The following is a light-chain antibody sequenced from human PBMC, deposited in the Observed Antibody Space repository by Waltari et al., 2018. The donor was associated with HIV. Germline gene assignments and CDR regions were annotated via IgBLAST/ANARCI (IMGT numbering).Light chain of an antibody. V-gene: IGLV1-44*01. CDR2: SNN. J-gene: IGLJ2*01. CDR1: SSNIGSNT. Sequence: QSVLTQPPSASGTPGQRVTISCSGSSSNIGSNTVNWYQQLPGTAPKLLIYSNNQRPAGVPGRFSGSKSGTSASLASSGLQSEDEADYYCASWDGSLNGHVVFGGGTKLTVL. CDR3: ASWDGSLNGHVV.